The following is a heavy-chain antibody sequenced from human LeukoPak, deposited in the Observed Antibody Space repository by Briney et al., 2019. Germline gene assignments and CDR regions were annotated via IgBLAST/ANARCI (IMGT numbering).Heavy chain of an antibody. V-gene: IGHV3-74*01. CDR1: GFPFSTYW. Sequence: GGSLRLSCAASGFPFSTYWMYWVRQAPGKGLVWVSRIKSDGSTTSYADSVKGRFTVSRDNAKNTLYLQMNSLRAEDTAVYYCVRDAFTAGDHWGQGTLVTVSS. D-gene: IGHD2-8*02. CDR3: VRDAFTAGDH. J-gene: IGHJ4*02. CDR2: IKSDGSTT.